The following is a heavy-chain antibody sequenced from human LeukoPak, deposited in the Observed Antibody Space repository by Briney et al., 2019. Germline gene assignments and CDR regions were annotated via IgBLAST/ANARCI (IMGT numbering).Heavy chain of an antibody. V-gene: IGHV4-39*01. J-gene: IGHJ4*02. D-gene: IGHD6-19*01. CDR3: ARHIAVAGPRFDY. CDR2: IYYSGST. Sequence: SETLSLTCTVSGGSISSSSYYWGWIRQPPGKGLEWIGSIYYSGSTYYNPSLKSRVTISVDTSKNQFSLKLSSVTAADTAVYYCARHIAVAGPRFDYWGQGTLATVSS. CDR1: GGSISSSSYY.